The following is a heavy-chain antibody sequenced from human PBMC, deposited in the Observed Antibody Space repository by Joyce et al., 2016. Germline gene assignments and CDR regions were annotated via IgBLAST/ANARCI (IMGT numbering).Heavy chain of an antibody. CDR3: ANERRGVYGGNSNAFDI. V-gene: IGHV1-69*02. CDR2: IIPILGMA. J-gene: IGHJ3*02. CDR1: GGTFNSYT. Sequence: QVQLVQSGAEVKKPGSSVKVSCKASGGTFNSYTLTWVRQAPGQGLEWMGRIIPILGMANYAQKFQDRVTITADKSTYTAYMELRSLRSEDTAIYYCANERRGVYGGNSNAFDIWGQGTMVTVSS. D-gene: IGHD4-23*01.